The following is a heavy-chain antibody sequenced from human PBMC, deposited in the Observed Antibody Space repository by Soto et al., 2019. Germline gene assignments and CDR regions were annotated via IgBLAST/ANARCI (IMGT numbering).Heavy chain of an antibody. D-gene: IGHD1-26*01. CDR1: GFNLKDYG. J-gene: IGHJ4*02. CDR2: STYVGGTP. Sequence: EVDLVESGGGLVQPGGSLRLSCSASGFNLKDYGMHWVRQAPGKGLEQVAASTYVGGTPYYAQSVKGRFTVSRDNSKNTLYLQMGSLRPEDTGTYFCVKDYSHGRFPDCWGQGTLVTVSS. V-gene: IGHV3-64D*06. CDR3: VKDYSHGRFPDC.